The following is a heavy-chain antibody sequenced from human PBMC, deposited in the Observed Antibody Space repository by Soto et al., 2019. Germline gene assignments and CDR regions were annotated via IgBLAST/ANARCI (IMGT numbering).Heavy chain of an antibody. Sequence: SVKVSCKASGGNLRSDAIAWVRQAPGQGLEWIGGIIPILRTTNYAQSFQDRVTLTVDASTTTVYMELRSLRPDDTAFYYCASSVVRSHQSFDGWGQGTLVTVSS. D-gene: IGHD3-10*01. V-gene: IGHV1-69*13. CDR3: ASSVVRSHQSFDG. CDR2: IIPILRTT. CDR1: GGNLRSDA. J-gene: IGHJ5*02.